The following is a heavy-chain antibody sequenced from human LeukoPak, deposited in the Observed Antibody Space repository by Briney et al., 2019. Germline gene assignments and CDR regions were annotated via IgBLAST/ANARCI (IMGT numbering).Heavy chain of an antibody. CDR3: AKDQSSPIAVAGSLDY. V-gene: IGHV3-21*04. CDR1: EFTFNSYN. CDR2: ISSSSNYI. Sequence: GGSLRLSCAASEFTFNSYNMNWVRQAPGKGLEWVSSISSSSNYIYYADSVKGRFTISRDNAKNSLYLQMNSLRAEDTAVYYCAKDQSSPIAVAGSLDYWGQGTLVTVSS. D-gene: IGHD6-19*01. J-gene: IGHJ4*02.